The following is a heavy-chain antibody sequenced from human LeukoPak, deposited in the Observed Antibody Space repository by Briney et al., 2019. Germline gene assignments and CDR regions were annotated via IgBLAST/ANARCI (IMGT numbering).Heavy chain of an antibody. CDR3: ARVSSSSRYFDL. J-gene: IGHJ2*01. D-gene: IGHD6-6*01. Sequence: GASVKVSCKASGYTFTSYDINWVRQAPGQGLEWMGGIIPIFGTANYAQKFQGRVTITADESTSTAYMELSSLRSEDTAVYYCARVSSSSRYFDLWGRGTLVTVSS. CDR1: GYTFTSYD. V-gene: IGHV1-69*13. CDR2: IIPIFGTA.